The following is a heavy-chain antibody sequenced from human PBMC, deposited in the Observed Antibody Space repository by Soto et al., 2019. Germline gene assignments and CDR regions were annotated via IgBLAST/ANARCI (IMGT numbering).Heavy chain of an antibody. J-gene: IGHJ3*02. D-gene: IGHD2-15*01. Sequence: SVKVSCKASGVTFSSYAISWVRQAPGQGLEWMGGIIPIFGTANYAQKFQGRVTITADKSTSTAYMELSSLRSEDTAVYYCARDEGYYCSGGSCYFDAFDIWGQGTMVTVSS. CDR2: IIPIFGTA. CDR3: ARDEGYYCSGGSCYFDAFDI. CDR1: GVTFSSYA. V-gene: IGHV1-69*06.